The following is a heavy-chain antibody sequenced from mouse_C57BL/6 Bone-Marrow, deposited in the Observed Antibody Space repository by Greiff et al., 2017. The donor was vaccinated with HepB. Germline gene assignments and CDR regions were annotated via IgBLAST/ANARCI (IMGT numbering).Heavy chain of an antibody. CDR1: GFTFSDYG. D-gene: IGHD1-1*01. V-gene: IGHV5-17*01. CDR3: ARGGYYGSSSYAMDY. Sequence: EVHLVESGGGLVKPGGSLKLSCAASGFTFSDYGMHWVRQAPEKGLEWVAYISSGSSTIYYADTVKGRFTISRDNAKNTLCLQMTSLRSEDTAMYYCARGGYYGSSSYAMDYWGQGTSVTVSS. CDR2: ISSGSSTI. J-gene: IGHJ4*01.